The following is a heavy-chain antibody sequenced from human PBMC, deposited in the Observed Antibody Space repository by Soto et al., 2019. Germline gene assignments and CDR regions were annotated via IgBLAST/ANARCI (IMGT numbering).Heavy chain of an antibody. V-gene: IGHV1-69*13. CDR1: GGTFSSYA. J-gene: IGHJ6*02. Sequence: GAGVKVSCKASGGTFSSYAISWVRQAPGQGLEWMGGIIPIFGTANYAQKFQGRVTITADESTSTAYMELSSLRSEDTAVYYCARDGSSSAGNSYYYYGMDVWGQGTTVTVSS. D-gene: IGHD6-6*01. CDR2: IIPIFGTA. CDR3: ARDGSSSAGNSYYYYGMDV.